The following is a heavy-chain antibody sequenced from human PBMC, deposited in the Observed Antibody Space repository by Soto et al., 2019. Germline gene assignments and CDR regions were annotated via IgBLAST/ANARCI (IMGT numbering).Heavy chain of an antibody. V-gene: IGHV1-2*04. J-gene: IGHJ4*02. CDR2: INPNTGAT. Sequence: QVQLVQSGAEVKKPGASVKVSCKPSGYTFTAYQIHWVRQVPGQGLEWMGWINPNTGATNYAQKFQGWVTMTRVTSIRTAYMELSSLKSDDTAVYYCERYVYYCDYFDYWGQGTVVTVSS. CDR3: ERYVYYCDYFDY. D-gene: IGHD3-22*01. CDR1: GYTFTAYQ.